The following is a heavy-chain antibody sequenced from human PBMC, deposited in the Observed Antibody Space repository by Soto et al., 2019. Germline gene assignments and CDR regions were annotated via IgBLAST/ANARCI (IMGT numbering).Heavy chain of an antibody. CDR3: ASKAYYGSRSSHGMDV. CDR2: IIPIFGTA. Sequence: QVQLVQSGAEVKKPGSSVKVSCKASGGTFSSYAISWVRQAPGQGLEWMGGIIPIFGTANYAQKFQGRVTITADESTSTAYMELSSLRSEDTAVYYCASKAYYGSRSSHGMDVWGQGTTVTVSS. V-gene: IGHV1-69*01. D-gene: IGHD3-10*01. J-gene: IGHJ6*02. CDR1: GGTFSSYA.